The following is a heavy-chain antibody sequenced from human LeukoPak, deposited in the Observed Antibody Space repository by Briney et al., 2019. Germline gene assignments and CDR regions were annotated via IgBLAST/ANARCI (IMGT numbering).Heavy chain of an antibody. CDR1: GYTFTGYY. D-gene: IGHD5-12*01. Sequence: ASVKLSCTASGYTFTGYYMHWVRQAPGQGLEWMGWINPNSGDTNYAHTLQGRVTMTTDTSTSTAYMELRRLRSDDTAVYYCARDFRYSGYDLWGQGTLVTVSS. CDR3: ARDFRYSGYDL. V-gene: IGHV1-2*02. CDR2: INPNSGDT. J-gene: IGHJ4*02.